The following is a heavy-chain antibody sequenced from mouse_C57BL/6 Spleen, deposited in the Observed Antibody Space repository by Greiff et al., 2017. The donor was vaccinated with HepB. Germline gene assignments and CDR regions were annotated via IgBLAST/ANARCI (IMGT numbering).Heavy chain of an antibody. CDR1: GYTFTSYW. CDR2: IDPSDSET. CDR3: ARNYGNYDGFAY. J-gene: IGHJ3*01. D-gene: IGHD2-1*01. Sequence: QVQLQQPGAELVRPGSSVKLSCKASGYTFTSYWMHWVKQRPIQGLEWIGNIDPSDSETHYNQKFKDKATLTVDKSSSTAYMQLSSLTSEDSAVYYCARNYGNYDGFAYWGQGTLVTVSA. V-gene: IGHV1-52*01.